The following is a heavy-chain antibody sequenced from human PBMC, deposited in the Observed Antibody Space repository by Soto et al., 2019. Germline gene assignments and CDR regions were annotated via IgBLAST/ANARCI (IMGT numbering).Heavy chain of an antibody. CDR1: GFSLSNSG. CDR3: ATEGPNGYIPCYIET. Sequence: GGSLRLSCSASGFSLSNSGMFWVRQAPGKGLEWISYISRSHSAIYYADSVKGRFTMSRDNAKNSLFLQMNSLRDEDRAVYYCATEGPNGYIPCYIETWGQGVPVTVSS. CDR2: ISRSHSAI. J-gene: IGHJ5*02. V-gene: IGHV3-48*02. D-gene: IGHD5-18*01.